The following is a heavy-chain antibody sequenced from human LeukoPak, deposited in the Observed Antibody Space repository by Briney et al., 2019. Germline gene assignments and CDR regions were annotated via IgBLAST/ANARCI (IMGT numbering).Heavy chain of an antibody. CDR2: ISGSGDYT. V-gene: IGHV3-23*01. Sequence: GGSLRLSCAASGFTFSSHGMSWVRQAPGKGLEWVSTISGSGDYTYFADSVKGRFTISRDNSKNTLYLQMNSLRAEDTAIYYCAKVTYGSGTYGAFDSWGQGTLVTVSS. CDR3: AKVTYGSGTYGAFDS. CDR1: GFTFSSHG. D-gene: IGHD3-10*01. J-gene: IGHJ4*02.